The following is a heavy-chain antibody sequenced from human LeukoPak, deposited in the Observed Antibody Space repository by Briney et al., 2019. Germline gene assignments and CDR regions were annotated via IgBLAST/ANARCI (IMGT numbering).Heavy chain of an antibody. V-gene: IGHV3-30*18. CDR2: ISSDGSNK. J-gene: IGHJ5*02. Sequence: GSLRLSCAASGFTFSSYSMNWVRQAPGKGLEWVAVISSDGSNKYYADSVKGRFTISRDNSKNKLYLQMSSLRAEDTAIYYCANGFTWFVAWGQGTLVTVSS. CDR3: ANGFTWFVA. CDR1: GFTFSSYS.